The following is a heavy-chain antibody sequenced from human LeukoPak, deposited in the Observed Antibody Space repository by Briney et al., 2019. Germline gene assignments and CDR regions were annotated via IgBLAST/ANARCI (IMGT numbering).Heavy chain of an antibody. Sequence: GGSLRLSCAASGFTFSSYAMSWVRQAPGKGLEWVSAISGSGGSTYYADSVKGRFTISGDNSKNTLYLQMISLRADDTAVYYCAKRRGLELTYYYHMDVWGKGTTVTVSS. J-gene: IGHJ6*03. D-gene: IGHD1-7*01. CDR1: GFTFSSYA. CDR2: ISGSGGST. V-gene: IGHV3-23*01. CDR3: AKRRGLELTYYYHMDV.